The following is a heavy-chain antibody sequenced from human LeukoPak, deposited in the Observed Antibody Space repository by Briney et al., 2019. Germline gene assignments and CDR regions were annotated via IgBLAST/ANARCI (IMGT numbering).Heavy chain of an antibody. J-gene: IGHJ3*02. CDR2: IYYSGST. CDR3: ARRGGGGNPTDGAFDI. Sequence: SETLSLTCTVSGASISSYYWSWIRQPPGKGLEWIGYIYYSGSTNYNPSLKSRVTISVDTSKNQFSLKLSSVTAADTAVYYCARRGGGGNPTDGAFDIWGQGTMVTVSS. CDR1: GASISSYY. D-gene: IGHD4-23*01. V-gene: IGHV4-59*01.